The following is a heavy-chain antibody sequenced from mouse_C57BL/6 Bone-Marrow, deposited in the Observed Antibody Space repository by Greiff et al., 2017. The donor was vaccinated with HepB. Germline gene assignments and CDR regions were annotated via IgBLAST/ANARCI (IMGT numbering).Heavy chain of an antibody. CDR1: GYTFTSYW. CDR2: IYPGSGST. CDR3: ASPSYYYGSRFAY. J-gene: IGHJ3*01. V-gene: IGHV1-55*01. D-gene: IGHD1-1*01. Sequence: VQLQQPGAELVKPGASVKMSCKASGYTFTSYWITWVKQRPGQGLEWIGDIYPGSGSTNYNEKFKSKATLTVDTSSSTAYMQLSSLTSEDSAVYYCASPSYYYGSRFAYWGQGTLVTVSA.